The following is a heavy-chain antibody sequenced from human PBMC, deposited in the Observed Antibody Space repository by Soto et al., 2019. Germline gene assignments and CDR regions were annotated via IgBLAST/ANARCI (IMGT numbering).Heavy chain of an antibody. D-gene: IGHD3-10*01. CDR2: ISAHNGNT. CDR3: ARGRYGGY. V-gene: IGHV1-18*01. CDR1: GYAFTTYG. Sequence: QVHLVQSGAEVKKPGASVKVSCQGSGYAFTTYGITWVRQAPGQGLEWMGWISAHNGNTNYAQKLQGRVTVTRDTSTSPAYMELRSLRYDDTAVYYCARGRYGGYWGQGALVTVSS. J-gene: IGHJ1*01.